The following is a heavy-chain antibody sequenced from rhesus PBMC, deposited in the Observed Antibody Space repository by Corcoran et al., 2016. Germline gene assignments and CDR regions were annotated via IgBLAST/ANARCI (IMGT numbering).Heavy chain of an antibody. D-gene: IGHD5-24*01. CDR1: GYSVSSGYY. V-gene: IGHV4S14*01. Sequence: QVQLQESGPGLVKPSETMSPTCAVSGYSVSSGYYRGWIRHPPGKGLGWLGGIYGSGGSNYLNPSLKSRVTLSVDTSKNQFSLKLSSVTAADTAVYYCARDGYCSGTYCSEIQWVQLRDGLDSWGQGVVVTVSS. J-gene: IGHJ6*01. CDR3: ARDGYCSGTYCSEIQWVQLRDGLDS. CDR2: IYGSGGSN.